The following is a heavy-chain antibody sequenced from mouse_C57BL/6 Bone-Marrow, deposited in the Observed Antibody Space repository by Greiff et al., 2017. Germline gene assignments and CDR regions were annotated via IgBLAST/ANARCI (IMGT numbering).Heavy chain of an antibody. J-gene: IGHJ1*03. CDR1: GYTFTSYW. D-gene: IGHD2-1*01. CDR3: ATYGNFGYFDV. V-gene: IGHV1-50*01. Sequence: QVHLQQSGAELVKPGASVKLSCKASGYTFTSYWMQWVKQRPGQGLEWIGEIDPSDSYTNYNQKFKGKATLTVDTSSSTAYMQLSSLTSEDSAVYYCATYGNFGYFDVWGTGTTVTVSS. CDR2: IDPSDSYT.